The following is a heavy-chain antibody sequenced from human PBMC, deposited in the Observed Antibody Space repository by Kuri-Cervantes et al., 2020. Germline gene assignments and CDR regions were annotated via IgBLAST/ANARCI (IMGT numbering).Heavy chain of an antibody. CDR1: GFPFDDYG. J-gene: IGHJ6*03. CDR3: ARYHLYYMDV. V-gene: IGHV3-7*01. Sequence: GESLKISCAASGFPFDDYGMNWVRQAPGKGLEWVANIKQDGSEKYYVDSVKGRFTASRDNARTSLYLQMNSLRAEDTAVYYCARYHLYYMDVWGKGTTVTVSS. CDR2: IKQDGSEK.